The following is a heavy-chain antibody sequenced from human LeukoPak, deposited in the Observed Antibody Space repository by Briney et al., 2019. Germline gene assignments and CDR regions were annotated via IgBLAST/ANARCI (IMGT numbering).Heavy chain of an antibody. J-gene: IGHJ5*02. CDR3: VRSAAGGWEYNWFDP. CDR2: IYHSGST. D-gene: IGHD6-13*01. Sequence: SETLSLTCAVPGGSISSSNWWCWVRQPPGKGLEWIGEIYHSGSTNYNPSLKSRVTMSVDRSKSQFSLKVSSVTAADTAVYYCVRSAAGGWEYNWFDPWGQGTLVTVSS. CDR1: GGSISSSNW. V-gene: IGHV4-4*02.